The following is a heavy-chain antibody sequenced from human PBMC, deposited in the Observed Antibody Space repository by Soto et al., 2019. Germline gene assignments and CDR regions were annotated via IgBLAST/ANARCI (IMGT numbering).Heavy chain of an antibody. CDR1: GFTFSSYI. CDR3: ARDHYYALDY. V-gene: IGHV3-48*02. J-gene: IGHJ4*02. Sequence: EVQLVESGGGLVQPGGSLRLSCAASGFTFSSYIMNWVRQAPGKGLEWVSYISSTSSTRSYADSVKGRFTISRDNAKNSLYLQMNSLRDEDTAVYYCARDHYYALDYWGQGTLVTVSS. CDR2: ISSTSSTR. D-gene: IGHD3-10*01.